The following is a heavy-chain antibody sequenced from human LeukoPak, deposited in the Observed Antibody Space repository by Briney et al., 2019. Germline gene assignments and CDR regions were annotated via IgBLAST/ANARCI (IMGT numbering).Heavy chain of an antibody. CDR2: INPSGGST. CDR1: GYTFTSYY. D-gene: IGHD3-10*01. Sequence: GASVKVSCKASGYTFTSYYMHWVRQAPGQGLEWMGIINPSGGSTSYAQKFQGRVTMTRDTSTSTVYMELSGLRSEDTAVYYCARGRITMVRGVITPPHYWGQGTLVTVSS. J-gene: IGHJ4*02. V-gene: IGHV1-46*01. CDR3: ARGRITMVRGVITPPHY.